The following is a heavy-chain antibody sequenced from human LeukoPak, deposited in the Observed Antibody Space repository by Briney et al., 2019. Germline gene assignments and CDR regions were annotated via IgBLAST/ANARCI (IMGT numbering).Heavy chain of an antibody. CDR1: GFTFSSYS. D-gene: IGHD3-22*01. V-gene: IGHV3-21*01. CDR2: ISSSSSYI. Sequence: GGSLRLSCAASGFTFSSYSMNWVRQAPGKGLEWVSSISSSSSYIYYADSVKGRFIISRDNAKNSLYLQMSSLRAEDTAVYYCARSRLLEVDYWGQGTLVTVSS. CDR3: ARSRLLEVDY. J-gene: IGHJ4*02.